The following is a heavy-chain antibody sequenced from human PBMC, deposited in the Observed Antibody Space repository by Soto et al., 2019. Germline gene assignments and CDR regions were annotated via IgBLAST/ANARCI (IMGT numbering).Heavy chain of an antibody. D-gene: IGHD2-21*02. Sequence: DVQLVESGGGLVQPGRSLRLSCAASGFTFDDYAMHWVRQAPGKGLEWVSGISWNSGSIGYADSVKGRFTISRDNAKNSLYLQMNSLRAEDTALYYCAKGTSPYCGGDCYSTPFDYWGQGTLVTVSS. CDR2: ISWNSGSI. J-gene: IGHJ4*02. CDR1: GFTFDDYA. V-gene: IGHV3-9*01. CDR3: AKGTSPYCGGDCYSTPFDY.